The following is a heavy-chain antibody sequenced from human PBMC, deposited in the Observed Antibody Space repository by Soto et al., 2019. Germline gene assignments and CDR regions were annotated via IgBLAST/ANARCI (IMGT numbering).Heavy chain of an antibody. CDR3: AHLNTYYYGSGNNY. Sequence: QITLKESGPTLVKPTQTLTLTCTFSGFSLSTSGVGVGWIRQPPGKALEWLALIYWDDDKRYSPSLKSRLTVTTDTSKILVVLTMTNMAPVDTATYYGAHLNTYYYGSGNNYWGQGTLVTVSS. CDR1: GFSLSTSGVG. CDR2: IYWDDDK. J-gene: IGHJ4*02. V-gene: IGHV2-5*02. D-gene: IGHD3-10*01.